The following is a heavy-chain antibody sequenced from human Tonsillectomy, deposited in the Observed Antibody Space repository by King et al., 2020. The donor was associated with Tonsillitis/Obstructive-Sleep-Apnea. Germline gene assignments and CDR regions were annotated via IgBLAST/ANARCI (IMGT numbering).Heavy chain of an antibody. J-gene: IGHJ6*03. V-gene: IGHV1-18*01. CDR1: GYHFLTHG. Sequence: LLQSGASFHRHGSSFKVSFPASGYHFLTHGISSCRHATGKWLDVLLWRLISNDKTIYAQKLQGRATMTTDTSTSTAYMEVRSLRSDDTAVYYCARDSHDYGDDIFKHYYYYMDVWGKGTTVTVSS. CDR2: RLISNDKT. CDR3: ARDSHDYGDDIFKHYYYYMDV. D-gene: IGHD4-17*01.